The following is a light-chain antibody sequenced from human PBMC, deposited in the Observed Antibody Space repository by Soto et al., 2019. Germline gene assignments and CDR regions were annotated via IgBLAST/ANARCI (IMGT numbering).Light chain of an antibody. CDR1: QSVSSN. V-gene: IGKV3-15*01. CDR2: GTS. CDR3: QQYDSWPPLFT. J-gene: IGKJ3*01. Sequence: EIIMTQSPATLSVSPGERATLSCRASQSVSSNLAWYRQRPGQAPRLLIYGTSTRATGIPDSFSGSGSGTEFTLTISSLQSEDFAVYSCQQYDSWPPLFTFGPGTKVDLK.